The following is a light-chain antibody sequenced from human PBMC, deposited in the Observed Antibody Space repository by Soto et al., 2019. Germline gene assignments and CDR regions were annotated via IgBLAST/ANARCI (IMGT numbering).Light chain of an antibody. Sequence: EIVLTQSPGTLSLSPGESATLSCRASQSVDNNYVAWYQQKPGQAPTLLIHGASYRAAGIPDRFSGSGSGTDFTLTISRLEPEDFAVFHCQQYGNSPYTFGPGTKLDI. CDR2: GAS. J-gene: IGKJ2*01. CDR3: QQYGNSPYT. V-gene: IGKV3-20*01. CDR1: QSVDNNY.